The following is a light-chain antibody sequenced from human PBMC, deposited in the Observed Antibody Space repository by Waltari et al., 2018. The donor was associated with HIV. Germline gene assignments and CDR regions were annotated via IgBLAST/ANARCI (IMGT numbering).Light chain of an antibody. V-gene: IGLV1-40*01. CDR3: QSYDISLSGVV. CDR2: GDS. Sequence: QSVLTQPPSVSGAPGQRVPIPCTGSSSNIGAGYDVHWYQQLPGTAPKLLIYGDSNRPSGVPDRFSGSKSGTSASLAITGLQAEDEADYYCQSYDISLSGVVFGGGTKLTVL. J-gene: IGLJ2*01. CDR1: SSNIGAGYD.